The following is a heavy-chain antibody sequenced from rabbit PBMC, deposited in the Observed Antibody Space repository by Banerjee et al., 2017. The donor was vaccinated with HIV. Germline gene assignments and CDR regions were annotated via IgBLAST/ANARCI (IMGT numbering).Heavy chain of an antibody. D-gene: IGHD4-1*01. CDR3: ARDMGSGWIYYFNL. V-gene: IGHV1S45*01. Sequence: QEQLVESGGGLVQPGGSLKLSCKASGFSLSSYWMTWVRQAPGKGLEWIGIIYAGKGSTDYASWVNGRFTISKTSSTTVTLQMTSLTAADTATYFCARDMGSGWIYYFNLWGQGTLVTVS. J-gene: IGHJ4*01. CDR1: GFSLSSYW. CDR2: IYAGKGST.